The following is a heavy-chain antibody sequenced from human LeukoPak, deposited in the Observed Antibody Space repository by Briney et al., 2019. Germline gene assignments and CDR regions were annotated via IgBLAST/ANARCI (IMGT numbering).Heavy chain of an antibody. Sequence: GASVKVSCKASGYTSTGYYMHWVRQAPGQGLEWMGWINPNSGGTDYAQKFQGRVTMTRDTSISTAYMELSRLRSDDTAVYYCARDYGDYVPNWFDPWGQETLVTVSS. CDR2: INPNSGGT. J-gene: IGHJ5*02. CDR3: ARDYGDYVPNWFDP. V-gene: IGHV1-2*02. D-gene: IGHD4-17*01. CDR1: GYTSTGYY.